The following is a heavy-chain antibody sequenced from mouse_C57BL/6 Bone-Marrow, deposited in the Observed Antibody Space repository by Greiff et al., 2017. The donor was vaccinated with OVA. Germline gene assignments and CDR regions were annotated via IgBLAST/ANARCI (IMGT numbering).Heavy chain of an antibody. CDR1: GYTFTSYG. V-gene: IGHV1-81*01. J-gene: IGHJ3*01. CDR3: ARPYYSKGFAY. Sequence: QVQLKESGAELARPGASVKLSCKASGYTFTSYGISWVKQRTGQGLEWIGEIYPRSGNTYYNEKFKGKATLTADKSSSTAYMELRSLTSEDSAVYFCARPYYSKGFAYWGQGTLVTVSA. CDR2: IYPRSGNT. D-gene: IGHD2-5*01.